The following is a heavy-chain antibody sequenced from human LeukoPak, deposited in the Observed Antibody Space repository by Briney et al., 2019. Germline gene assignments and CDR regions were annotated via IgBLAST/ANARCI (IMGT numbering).Heavy chain of an antibody. CDR2: IYSGGST. V-gene: IGHV3-66*02. J-gene: IGHJ4*02. CDR3: ARGAEYYDFWSGSTLYYFDY. D-gene: IGHD3-3*01. Sequence: SGGSLRLSCAASGFTVSSNYMSWVRQAPGKGLEWVSVIYSGGSTYYADSVKGRFTICRDNLKNTLYLQMNSLRAEDTAVYYCARGAEYYDFWSGSTLYYFDYWGQGTLVTVSS. CDR1: GFTVSSNY.